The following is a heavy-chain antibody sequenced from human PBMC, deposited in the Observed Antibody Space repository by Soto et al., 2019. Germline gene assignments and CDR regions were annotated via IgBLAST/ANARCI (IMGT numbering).Heavy chain of an antibody. CDR2: IYHSGNT. J-gene: IGHJ5*02. V-gene: IGHV4-39*01. Sequence: SETLSLTCTVSGGSVTTTSHYWGWIRQPPGKGLEWIGNIYHSGNTYYNPSLKSRVTVSVDTSKNQFSLKLSSVTAADTAVYYCARHPSDFWFDPWGQGTLVTVS. CDR1: GGSVTTTSHY. CDR3: ARHPSDFWFDP. D-gene: IGHD2-21*02.